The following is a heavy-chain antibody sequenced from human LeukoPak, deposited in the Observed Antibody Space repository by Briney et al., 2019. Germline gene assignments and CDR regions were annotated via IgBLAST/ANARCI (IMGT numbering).Heavy chain of an antibody. CDR3: ARDSFEDYYVSSGYYSFFDY. CDR2: SSAYNGNT. Sequence: ASVKVSCKASGYTITSYGISWVRQAPAQGHEGMGWSSAYNGNTNYAQKLQGRVTMTTDTSTSTAYMELRTLRSDDTAVYYCARDSFEDYYVSSGYYSFFDYWGRGTLVTVSS. CDR1: GYTITSYG. V-gene: IGHV1-18*01. J-gene: IGHJ4*02. D-gene: IGHD3-22*01.